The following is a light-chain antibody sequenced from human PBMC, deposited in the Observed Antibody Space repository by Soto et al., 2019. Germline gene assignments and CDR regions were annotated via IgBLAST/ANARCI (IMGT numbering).Light chain of an antibody. CDR1: QSVSSSY. Sequence: EIVLTQSPGTLSFSPGEIATLSFRSSQSVSSSYLAWYQQKPGQAPRLLIYGASSRATGIPDRFSGSGSGTDFTLTISRLEPEDFAVYYCQQYGSSPWTFGQGTKVDIK. CDR2: GAS. J-gene: IGKJ1*01. V-gene: IGKV3-20*01. CDR3: QQYGSSPWT.